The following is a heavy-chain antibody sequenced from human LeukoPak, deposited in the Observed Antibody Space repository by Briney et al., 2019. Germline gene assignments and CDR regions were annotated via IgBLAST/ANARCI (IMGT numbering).Heavy chain of an antibody. Sequence: GGSLRLSCAASAGFTFSDYWLNWVREAPGKGLEWVAIISQDGREKLYVDSVKGRFTNSRDNAKSSLYLQINSLRAEDTAVYYCVGGIGWQPDYWGQGTLVTVSS. D-gene: IGHD6-19*01. CDR1: AGFTFSDYW. V-gene: IGHV3-7*03. CDR3: VGGIGWQPDY. CDR2: ISQDGREK. J-gene: IGHJ4*02.